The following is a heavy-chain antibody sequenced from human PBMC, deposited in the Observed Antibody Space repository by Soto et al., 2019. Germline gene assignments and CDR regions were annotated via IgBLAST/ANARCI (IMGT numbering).Heavy chain of an antibody. CDR3: ARSLSYYDSSGYHNPPGP. J-gene: IGHJ5*02. D-gene: IGHD3-22*01. Sequence: SETLSLTCTVSGGSVSSGSYYWSWIRQPPGKGLEWIGYIYYSGSTNYNPSLKSRVTISVDTSRNQFSLKLSSVTAADTAVYYCARSLSYYDSSGYHNPPGPWCQGTLLTVSS. V-gene: IGHV4-61*01. CDR2: IYYSGST. CDR1: GGSVSSGSYY.